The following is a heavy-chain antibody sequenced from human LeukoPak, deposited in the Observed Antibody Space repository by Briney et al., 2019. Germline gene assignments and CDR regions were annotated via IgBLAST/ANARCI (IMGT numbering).Heavy chain of an antibody. CDR2: ISYDGSNK. CDR1: GFTFSSYA. CDR3: ARGSYYRDYYGMDV. D-gene: IGHD1-26*01. J-gene: IGHJ6*02. V-gene: IGHV3-30-3*01. Sequence: GGSLRLSCAASGFTFSSYAMHWVRQAPGKGLEWVAFISYDGSNKYYADSVKGRFTISRDNSKNTLYLQMNSLRAEDTAVYYCARGSYYRDYYGMDVWGQGTTVTVSS.